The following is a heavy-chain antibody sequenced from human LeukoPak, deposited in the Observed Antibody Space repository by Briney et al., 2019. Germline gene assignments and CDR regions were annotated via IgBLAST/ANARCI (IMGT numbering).Heavy chain of an antibody. V-gene: IGHV3-21*04. J-gene: IGHJ4*02. Sequence: PGGSLRLSCAASGFTFSSYSMNWVRQAPGKGLEWVSSISSSSSYIYYADSVKGRFTISRDNAKNSLYLQMNSLRAEDTAVYYCAKDGDLAAAGPSADYWGQGTLVTVSS. CDR2: ISSSSSYI. D-gene: IGHD6-13*01. CDR1: GFTFSSYS. CDR3: AKDGDLAAAGPSADY.